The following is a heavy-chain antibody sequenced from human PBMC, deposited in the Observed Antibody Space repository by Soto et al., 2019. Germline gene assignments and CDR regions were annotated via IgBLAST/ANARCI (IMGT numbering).Heavy chain of an antibody. V-gene: IGHV3-7*01. CDR1: GLTFKTYW. Sequence: EVQLAESGGGLVQPGGSLRLSCEGSGLTFKTYWMNWIRQAPGKGLECVANIKQDGGEIFYADSVKGRFTISRDNTKNSLYLQMNSLRVEDTAVYFCATGGSRTYYVGPLDYWGQGTLVTVSS. J-gene: IGHJ4*02. D-gene: IGHD3-10*01. CDR2: IKQDGGEI. CDR3: ATGGSRTYYVGPLDY.